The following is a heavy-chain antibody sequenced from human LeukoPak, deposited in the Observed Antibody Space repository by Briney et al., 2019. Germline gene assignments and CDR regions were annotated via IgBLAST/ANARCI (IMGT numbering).Heavy chain of an antibody. CDR2: ISGSGGST. Sequence: GGSLRLSCAASGFTYSSYAMSWVRQAPGKGLEWVSAISGSGGSTYYADSVKGRFTISRDNAKTSLYLQMNSLRAEDTAVYYCARRDSGSRGFDSWGQGTLVTVSS. J-gene: IGHJ4*02. D-gene: IGHD3-10*01. V-gene: IGHV3-23*01. CDR1: GFTYSSYA. CDR3: ARRDSGSRGFDS.